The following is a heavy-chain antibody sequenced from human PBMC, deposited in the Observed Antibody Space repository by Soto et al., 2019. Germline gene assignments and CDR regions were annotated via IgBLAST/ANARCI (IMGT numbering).Heavy chain of an antibody. CDR3: ARDNEDGDRFDY. CDR1: GGTFSSYA. D-gene: IGHD4-17*01. CDR2: IIPIFGTA. V-gene: IGHV1-69*12. Sequence: QVQLVQSGAEVQKPGSSVTVSCKASGGTFSSYAISWVRQAPGQGLEWMGGIIPIFGTANYAQKFQGRVTITADESTSTAYMELSSLRSEDTAVYYCARDNEDGDRFDYWGQGTLVTVSS. J-gene: IGHJ4*02.